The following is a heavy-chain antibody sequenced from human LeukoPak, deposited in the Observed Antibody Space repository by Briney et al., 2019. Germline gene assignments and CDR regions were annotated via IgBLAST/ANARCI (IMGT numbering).Heavy chain of an antibody. CDR2: IFYSGNT. CDR1: GDSISNHY. D-gene: IGHD1-26*01. CDR3: ARDRGEGIVGTFDY. V-gene: IGHV4-59*11. J-gene: IGHJ4*02. Sequence: KASETLSLTCTVSGDSISNHYWSWIRQPPGKGLVWIGYIFYSGNTHYNPSLKSRVTMSVDTSKNQFSLRLSSATPADTAVYYCARDRGEGIVGTFDYWGQGTLVTVSS.